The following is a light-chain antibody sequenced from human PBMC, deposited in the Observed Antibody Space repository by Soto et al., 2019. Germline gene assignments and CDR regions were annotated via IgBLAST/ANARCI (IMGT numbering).Light chain of an antibody. CDR3: QQYNNWPPWT. CDR1: QSVSSN. V-gene: IGKV3-15*01. J-gene: IGKJ1*01. Sequence: EIVMTQSPATLSVSTGERVTLSCRASQSVSSNLAWYQQKPGQAPRLLIYVASTRATGIPARFNGSGSGTDVTLTIISLQSEDFAVSYCQQYNNWPPWTFGQGTKVEIK. CDR2: VAS.